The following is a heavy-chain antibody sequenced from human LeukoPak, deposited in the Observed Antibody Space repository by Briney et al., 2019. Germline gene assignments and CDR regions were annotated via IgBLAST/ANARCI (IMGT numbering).Heavy chain of an antibody. Sequence: GASVKVSCKASGYTFTGYYMHWVRQAPGQGLEWMGWINPNSGGTNYAQKFRGRVTMTRDTSISTAYMELSRLRSDDTAVYYCARALPYSSSIDYWGQGTLVTVSS. V-gene: IGHV1-2*02. J-gene: IGHJ4*02. CDR1: GYTFTGYY. CDR2: INPNSGGT. D-gene: IGHD6-13*01. CDR3: ARALPYSSSIDY.